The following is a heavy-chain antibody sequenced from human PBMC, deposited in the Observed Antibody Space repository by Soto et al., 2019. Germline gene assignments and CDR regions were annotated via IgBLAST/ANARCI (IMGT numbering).Heavy chain of an antibody. Sequence: GVLRLSCAASGLTFSSYAMSWVRQAPGEGLEWVSVITNSGGDTLYADSVKGRFTISRDNSKNTLYLQMNSLRVEDTAIYYCAKASGGSYPESRVFDCWAQGTRVTVSS. J-gene: IGHJ4*02. D-gene: IGHD1-26*01. V-gene: IGHV3-23*01. CDR3: AKASGGSYPESRVFDC. CDR1: GLTFSSYA. CDR2: ITNSGGDT.